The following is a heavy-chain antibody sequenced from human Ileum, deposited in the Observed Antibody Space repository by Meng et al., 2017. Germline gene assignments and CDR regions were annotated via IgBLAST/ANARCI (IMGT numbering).Heavy chain of an antibody. CDR3: VNRAWLES. Sequence: HLGESGGGLVRPGGSLRPSCAASGFNFSSQSMSWVRQAPGKGLEWVSVTTDWNGKAYYADSVKGRFTISRDNSKNTLYLQMNSLRVDDTAVYYCVNRAWLESWGQGTLVTVSS. CDR2: TTDWNGKA. J-gene: IGHJ5*01. CDR1: GFNFSSQS. V-gene: IGHV3-23*04. D-gene: IGHD3-10*01.